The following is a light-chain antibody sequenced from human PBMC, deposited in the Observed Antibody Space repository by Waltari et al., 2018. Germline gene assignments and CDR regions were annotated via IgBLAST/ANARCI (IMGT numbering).Light chain of an antibody. CDR1: NSDVGNYNL. J-gene: IGLJ1*01. CDR3: CSYAGSGTYV. CDR2: EVV. Sequence: QSALTQPASVSGTPGQSITISCTGTNSDVGNYNLVSWYQHHPGGALNLIICEVVRRPSGVSNRFSGSMSGNTASLTISGLQAEDEADYYCCSYAGSGTYVFGTGTKVTVL. V-gene: IGLV2-23*02.